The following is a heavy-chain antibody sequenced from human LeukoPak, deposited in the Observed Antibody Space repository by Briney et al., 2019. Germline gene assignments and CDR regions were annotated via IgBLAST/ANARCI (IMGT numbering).Heavy chain of an antibody. CDR2: ISGSGGST. CDR1: GFTFSSYA. D-gene: IGHD3-10*01. J-gene: IGHJ4*02. CDR3: ANHGGRGRPSSY. Sequence: PGGSLRLSCAASGFTFSSYAMSWVRQAPGKGMEWVSAISGSGGSTYYADSVKGRFTISRDNSKNTLYLQMNSLRAEDTAVYYCANHGGRGRPSSYWGQGTLVTVSS. V-gene: IGHV3-23*01.